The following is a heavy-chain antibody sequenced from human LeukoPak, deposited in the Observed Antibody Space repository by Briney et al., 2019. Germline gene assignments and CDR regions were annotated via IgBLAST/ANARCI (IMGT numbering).Heavy chain of an antibody. CDR3: AREGLHRVELHYGMDV. J-gene: IGHJ6*02. CDR1: GYTFTSYG. CDR2: ISAYNGNT. D-gene: IGHD4-23*01. Sequence: GASVKVSCKASGYTFTSYGISWVRQAPGQGLEWMGWISAYNGNTNYAQKLQGRVTMTTDTSTSTAYMELRSLRSDGTAVYYCAREGLHRVELHYGMDVWGQGTTVTVSS. V-gene: IGHV1-18*01.